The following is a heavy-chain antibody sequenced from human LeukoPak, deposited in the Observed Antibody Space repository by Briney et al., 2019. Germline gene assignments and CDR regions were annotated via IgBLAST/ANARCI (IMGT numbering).Heavy chain of an antibody. CDR3: AREGIDGSGSYYHFDY. D-gene: IGHD3-10*01. Sequence: ASVKVSCKASGYTFTGYYMHWVRQAPGQGLEWMGWINPNSGGTNYAQKFQGRVTMTRDTSISTAYMELSRLRSDDTAVYYCAREGIDGSGSYYHFDYWGQGTLVTVPS. CDR2: INPNSGGT. V-gene: IGHV1-2*02. J-gene: IGHJ4*02. CDR1: GYTFTGYY.